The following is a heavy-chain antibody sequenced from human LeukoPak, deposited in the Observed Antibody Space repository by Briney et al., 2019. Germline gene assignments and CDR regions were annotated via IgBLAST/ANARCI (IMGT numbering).Heavy chain of an antibody. CDR3: IAAADFDY. J-gene: IGHJ4*02. V-gene: IGHV3-30*02. CDR1: GFTFSTYG. D-gene: IGHD6-13*01. Sequence: GGSLRLSCAASGFTFSTYGMHWVRQAPGKGLEWVAFIRYDGSNEYYADSVKGRFTISRDNSKNTLYLQMNSLRVEDTAVYYAIAAADFDYWGQGTLVTVSS. CDR2: IRYDGSNE.